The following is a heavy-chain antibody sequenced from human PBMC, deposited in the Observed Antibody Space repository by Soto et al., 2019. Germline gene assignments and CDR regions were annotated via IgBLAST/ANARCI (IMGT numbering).Heavy chain of an antibody. Sequence: PGGSLRLSCAASGFTVSSNYMSWVRQAPGKGLEWVSVIYSGGSTYYADSVKGRFTISRDNSKNTLYLQMNSLRAEDTAVYYCARAATIFGLVESTYYGMDVWGQGTTVTVSS. D-gene: IGHD3-3*01. CDR2: IYSGGST. CDR3: ARAATIFGLVESTYYGMDV. V-gene: IGHV3-53*01. J-gene: IGHJ6*02. CDR1: GFTVSSNY.